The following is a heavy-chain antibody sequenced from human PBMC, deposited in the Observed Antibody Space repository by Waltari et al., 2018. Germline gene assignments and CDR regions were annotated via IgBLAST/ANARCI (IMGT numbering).Heavy chain of an antibody. J-gene: IGHJ6*02. Sequence: ELQLAESGGGLVKPGGSLRLSCEGSGNTLSSYWMHWVRRVPGKGPVWVSRINSDGSSTTYADSVKGRFTISRDDAKNTLYLQMSSLRAEDTAVYYCVGATPSSDVWGRGTTVTVSS. CDR2: INSDGSST. CDR1: GNTLSSYW. V-gene: IGHV3-74*01. CDR3: VGATPSSDV. D-gene: IGHD1-26*01.